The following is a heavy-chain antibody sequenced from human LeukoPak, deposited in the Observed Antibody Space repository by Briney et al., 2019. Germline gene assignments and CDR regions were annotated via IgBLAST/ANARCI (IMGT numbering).Heavy chain of an antibody. J-gene: IGHJ6*02. CDR2: INHSGST. V-gene: IGHV4-34*01. CDR1: GGSFSGYY. CDR3: ARSFYYYGMDV. Sequence: SETLSLTCAVYGGSFSGYYWSWIRQPPGKGLEWIGEINHSGSTNYNPSLKSRVTISVDTSKNQFSLKLSSVTAADTAVYYCARSFYYYGMDVWGQGTTVTVSS. D-gene: IGHD3-16*02.